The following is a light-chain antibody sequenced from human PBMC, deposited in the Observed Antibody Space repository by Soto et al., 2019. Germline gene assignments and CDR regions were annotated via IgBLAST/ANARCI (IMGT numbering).Light chain of an antibody. Sequence: QSALTQPASVSGSPGQSITISCTGTSSDVGSYNLVSWYQHHPGKAPKLMIYEGSKRPSGVSNRFSGSKSGNTASLTISGLQAEDEVDYYCCSYAGSSTFVVFGGGTKVTVL. V-gene: IGLV2-23*03. J-gene: IGLJ2*01. CDR1: SSDVGSYNL. CDR3: CSYAGSSTFVV. CDR2: EGS.